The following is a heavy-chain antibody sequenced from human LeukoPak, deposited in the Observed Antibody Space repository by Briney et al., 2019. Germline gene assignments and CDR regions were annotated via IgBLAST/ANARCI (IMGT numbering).Heavy chain of an antibody. CDR1: GDSVSSNSAA. Sequence: SQTHSLTCAISGDSVSSNSAAWNWIRQSPSRGLEWLGRTYYRSKWYNDYAVSVKSRITINPDTSKNQFSLQLNSVTPEDTAVYYCARDPDGYSSGWYYFDYWGQGTLVTVSS. CDR3: ARDPDGYSSGWYYFDY. V-gene: IGHV6-1*01. J-gene: IGHJ4*02. D-gene: IGHD6-19*01. CDR2: TYYRSKWYN.